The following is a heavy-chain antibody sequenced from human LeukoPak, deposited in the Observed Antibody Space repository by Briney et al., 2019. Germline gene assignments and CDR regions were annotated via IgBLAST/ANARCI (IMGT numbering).Heavy chain of an antibody. J-gene: IGHJ4*02. CDR3: ARGGRSGYDYFDS. V-gene: IGHV7-4-1*02. CDR2: INTNTGNP. Sequence: ASVKVSCKASGYTFRDFPMNWVRQAPGQGLEWMGWINTNTGNPSYAQDFTGRFVFSFDTSVSTAYLQISSLKAEDTAVYYCARGGRSGYDYFDSWGQGALVTVSS. CDR1: GYTFRDFP. D-gene: IGHD5-12*01.